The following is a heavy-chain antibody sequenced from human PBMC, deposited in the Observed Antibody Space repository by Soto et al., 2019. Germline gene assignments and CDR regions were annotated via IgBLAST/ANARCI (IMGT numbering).Heavy chain of an antibody. J-gene: IGHJ4*02. Sequence: GGSLRLSCAASGFTVSSNYMTWVRQAPGKGLEWVSVIYSGGGTYYADSVKGRFTISRDNSKDTLYLQMNSLRAEDTAVYYCARDSSAVTSDYWGQGTLVTVSS. CDR3: ARDSSAVTSDY. D-gene: IGHD4-17*01. CDR1: GFTVSSNY. CDR2: IYSGGGT. V-gene: IGHV3-66*01.